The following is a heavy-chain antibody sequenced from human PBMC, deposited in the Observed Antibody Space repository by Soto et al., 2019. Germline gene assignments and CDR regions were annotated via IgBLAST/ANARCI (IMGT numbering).Heavy chain of an antibody. D-gene: IGHD6-13*01. CDR1: GGYIGGGGDY. Sequence: PSETLSLTCSVSGGYIGGGGDYWSWIRQHPGKGLEWIGYIYYSGSTYYNPSLKSRVTISVDTSKNQFSLKLSSVTAADTAVYYCARDGGAPPSIAAGVYPSENTWRNWFDPWGQGTLVTVSS. J-gene: IGHJ5*02. CDR2: IYYSGST. CDR3: ARDGGAPPSIAAGVYPSENTWRNWFDP. V-gene: IGHV4-31*03.